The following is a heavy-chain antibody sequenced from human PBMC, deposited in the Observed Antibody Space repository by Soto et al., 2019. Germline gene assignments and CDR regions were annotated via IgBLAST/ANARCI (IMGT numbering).Heavy chain of an antibody. D-gene: IGHD3-22*01. CDR1: GGSFSDYA. J-gene: IGHJ6*02. CDR3: ARDGDYYDSSGFQRDYHYYGMDV. Sequence: QVQLVQSGAEVKKPGSSVKVSCQASGGSFSDYAISWVRQAPGQGLEWMGGIIPMLGIADNAQKFQGRVIITADDCTNTVYMALSSLRSEDTAVYYCARDGDYYDSSGFQRDYHYYGMDVWGQGTTVTVAS. V-gene: IGHV1-69*01. CDR2: IIPMLGIA.